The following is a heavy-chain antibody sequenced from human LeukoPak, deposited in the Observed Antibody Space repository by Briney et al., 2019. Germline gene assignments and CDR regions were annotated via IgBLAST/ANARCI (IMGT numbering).Heavy chain of an antibody. CDR2: VTGSSRYT. V-gene: IGHV3-23*01. Sequence: GSLRLSCAASGFNFSSYAMTWVRQAPGKGLEWVSVVTGSSRYTYYADSVKGRFTISRDNSKNILYLEMNSLRVEDTAIYYCAKDRSSSTSCSNYWGRGTLVTVSS. D-gene: IGHD2-2*01. CDR3: AKDRSSSTSCSNY. J-gene: IGHJ4*02. CDR1: GFNFSSYA.